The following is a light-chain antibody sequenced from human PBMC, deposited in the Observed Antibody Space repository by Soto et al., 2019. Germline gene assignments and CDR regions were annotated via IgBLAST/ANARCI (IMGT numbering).Light chain of an antibody. CDR2: DVS. J-gene: IGLJ2*01. CDR3: CSYAGSYTFGV. CDR1: SSDVGGYNY. Sequence: QSALTQPRSVSGSPGQSVTISCTGTSSDVGGYNYVSWYQQHPGKAPKLMIYDVSKRPSGVPDRFSGSKSGNTASLTISGLQPEDEADYYCCSYAGSYTFGVFGGGTKVTVL. V-gene: IGLV2-11*01.